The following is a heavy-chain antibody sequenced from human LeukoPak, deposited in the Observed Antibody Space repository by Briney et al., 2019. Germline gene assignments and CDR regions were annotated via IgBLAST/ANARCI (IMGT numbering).Heavy chain of an antibody. CDR2: ISNSGNT. Sequence: SETLSLTCTVSGGSISSSSYYWGWIRQPPGKGLECIGSISNSGNTYYNPSLKSRVTISVDSSKNQFSLRLSSVTAADTAVYYCARHPTQLIFGVVKGPDYWGQGTLVTVSS. D-gene: IGHD3-3*01. CDR1: GGSISSSSYY. J-gene: IGHJ4*02. CDR3: ARHPTQLIFGVVKGPDY. V-gene: IGHV4-39*01.